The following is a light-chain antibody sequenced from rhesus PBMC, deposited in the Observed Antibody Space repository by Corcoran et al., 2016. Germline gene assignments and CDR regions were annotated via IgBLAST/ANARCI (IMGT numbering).Light chain of an antibody. CDR2: DAS. Sequence: DIQLTQSPSSLSASVGDRVTITCRASQGINSFLAWYQQKSGKAPRLLFYDASNLQSGVPSRFSGSGSGTEFTLTISSLQPEDFATYYCPQRDNDLWTFGQGTKVEIK. CDR3: PQRDNDLWT. J-gene: IGKJ1*01. V-gene: IGKV1-38*01. CDR1: QGINSF.